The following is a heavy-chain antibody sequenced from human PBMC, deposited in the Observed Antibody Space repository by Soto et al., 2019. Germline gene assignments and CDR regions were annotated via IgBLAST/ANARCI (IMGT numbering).Heavy chain of an antibody. J-gene: IGHJ6*02. CDR2: IYHSGST. Sequence: SETLSLTCAVSGGSISSSNWWSWVRQPPGKGLEWIGEIYHSGSTNYNPSLKSRVTISVDKSKNQFSLKLSSVTAADTAVYYCARAAHTSSSGDEYYYYGMDVWGQGTTVTVSS. D-gene: IGHD6-6*01. CDR1: GGSISSSNW. V-gene: IGHV4-4*02. CDR3: ARAAHTSSSGDEYYYYGMDV.